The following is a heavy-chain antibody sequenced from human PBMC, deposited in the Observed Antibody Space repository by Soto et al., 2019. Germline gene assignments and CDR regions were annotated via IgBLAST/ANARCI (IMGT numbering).Heavy chain of an antibody. CDR1: GFTFSSYA. J-gene: IGHJ6*02. D-gene: IGHD1-7*01. CDR3: AKDVKGAGTTHYYYYGMDV. V-gene: IGHV3-23*01. CDR2: ISGGGGST. Sequence: PGGSPRLSCAASGFTFSSYAMSWVRQAPGKGLEWVSAISGGGGSTYYADSVKGRFTISRDNSKNTLYLQMNSLRAEDTAVYYCAKDVKGAGTTHYYYYGMDVWGQGTTGTVSS.